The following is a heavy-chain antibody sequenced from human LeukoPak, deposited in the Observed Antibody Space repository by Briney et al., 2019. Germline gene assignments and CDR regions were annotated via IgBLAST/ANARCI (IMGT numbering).Heavy chain of an antibody. D-gene: IGHD5-18*01. V-gene: IGHV3-11*04. CDR1: GFTFRDYY. J-gene: IGHJ6*03. Sequence: GGSLRLSCAASGFTFRDYYMSWIRQAPGKGLEWLSYISNSGTTVDYSDSVLGRFTISRDNAKKSVLLQLDSLRAEDTAVYYCARGSSYGYDYNYMDVWGKGTTVTVSS. CDR2: ISNSGTTV. CDR3: ARGSSYGYDYNYMDV.